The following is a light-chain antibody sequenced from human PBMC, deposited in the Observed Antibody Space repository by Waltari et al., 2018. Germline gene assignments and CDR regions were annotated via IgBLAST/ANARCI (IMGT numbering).Light chain of an antibody. J-gene: IGKJ2*03. CDR2: RAS. CDR1: QSISSW. Sequence: DIQMTQSPSTLSASVGDRVTITCRASQSISSWLAWYQQKPGKAPNPLIARASSLECGVPARFGGSGSGTEFSLTISSLQPDDFATYYCQQYSSYNSFGQGTKLEI. CDR3: QQYSSYNS. V-gene: IGKV1-5*03.